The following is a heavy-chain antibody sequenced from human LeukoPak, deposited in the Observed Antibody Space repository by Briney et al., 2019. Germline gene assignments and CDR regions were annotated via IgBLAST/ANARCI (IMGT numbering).Heavy chain of an antibody. CDR3: ARDAAGGSYHDAFDI. CDR2: IYYSGST. V-gene: IGHV4-61*01. D-gene: IGHD1-26*01. CDR1: GGSISSSSYY. J-gene: IGHJ3*02. Sequence: SETLSLTCTVSGGSISSSSYYWGWIRQPPGKGLEWIGYIYYSGSTNYNPSLKSRVTISVDTSKNQFSLKLSSVTAADTAVYYCARDAAGGSYHDAFDIWGQGTMVTVSS.